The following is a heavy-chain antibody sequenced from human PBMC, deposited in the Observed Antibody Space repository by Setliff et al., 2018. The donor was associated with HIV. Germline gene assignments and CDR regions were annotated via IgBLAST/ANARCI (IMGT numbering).Heavy chain of an antibody. CDR1: GGSFSHYF. V-gene: IGHV4-34*01. CDR2: VNLSGNT. Sequence: GGSFSHYFCAWIRQSPGKGLEWIGEVNLSGNTNYIPSLKSRVTMSVDTSKNQFSLNLNSVTAADTAVYYCARKEKGGAFDIWGLGTLVTVSS. CDR3: ARKEKGGAFDI. J-gene: IGHJ3*02.